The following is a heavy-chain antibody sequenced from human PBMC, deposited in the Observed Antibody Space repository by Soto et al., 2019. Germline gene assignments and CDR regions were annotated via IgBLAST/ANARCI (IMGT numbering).Heavy chain of an antibody. CDR3: ARGWELLSWFDP. J-gene: IGHJ5*02. CDR2: IYYSGST. D-gene: IGHD1-26*01. Sequence: QVQLQESGPGLVKPSQTLSLTCTVSGGSVSSGDYYCSWIRQPPGKGLEWIGYIYYSGSTYYNPSLKSRVTISVDTTKNQFSLKLTSVTAADAAVYYCARGWELLSWFDPWGQGTLVTVSS. CDR1: GGSVSSGDYY. V-gene: IGHV4-30-4*01.